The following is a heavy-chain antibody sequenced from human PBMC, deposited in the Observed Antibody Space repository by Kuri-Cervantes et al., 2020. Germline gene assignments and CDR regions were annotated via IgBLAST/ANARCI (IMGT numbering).Heavy chain of an antibody. CDR2: ITNSSSPTI. CDR1: GFNFNEYY. CDR3: ARDDSIVVGFAATYPDF. Sequence: GESLKISCAASGFNFNEYYMSWVRQAPGKGLEWISYITNSSSPTISYADSVKGRFTVSRDNAKNSLYLQMNSLRGEDTAVYYCARDDSIVVGFAATYPDFWGQGTLVTVSS. J-gene: IGHJ4*02. V-gene: IGHV3-11*04. D-gene: IGHD2-15*01.